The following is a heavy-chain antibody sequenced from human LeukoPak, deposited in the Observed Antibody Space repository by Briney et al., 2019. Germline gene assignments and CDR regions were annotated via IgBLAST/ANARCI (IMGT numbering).Heavy chain of an antibody. CDR2: ISWDGGST. CDR3: AKDSECITMVRGGGYYYGMDV. Sequence: PGGSLRLSCAASGFTFDDYTMHWVRQAPGKGLEWVSLISWDGGSTYYADSVKGRFTISRDNSKNSLYLQMNSLRTEDTALYYCAKDSECITMVRGGGYYYGMDVWGQGTTVTVSS. D-gene: IGHD3-10*01. CDR1: GFTFDDYT. J-gene: IGHJ6*02. V-gene: IGHV3-43*01.